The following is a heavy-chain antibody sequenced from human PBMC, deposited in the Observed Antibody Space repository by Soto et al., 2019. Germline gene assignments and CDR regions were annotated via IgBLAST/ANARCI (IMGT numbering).Heavy chain of an antibody. CDR3: ARTIKKLAVISAFDY. J-gene: IGHJ4*02. D-gene: IGHD3-22*01. CDR2: IYYSGST. CDR1: GGSVSSPSYY. Sequence: SETLSLTCSVSGGSVSSPSYYWSWIRQPPGKGLEWLGYIYYSGSTNYNPSLKSRLTISIDTAKKQFSLKLRSVTAADTAVYYCARTIKKLAVISAFDYWGQGTLVTVAS. V-gene: IGHV4-61*01.